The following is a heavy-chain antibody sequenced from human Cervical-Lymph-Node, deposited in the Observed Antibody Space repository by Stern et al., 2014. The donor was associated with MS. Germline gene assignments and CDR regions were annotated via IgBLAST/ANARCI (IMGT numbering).Heavy chain of an antibody. V-gene: IGHV1-18*01. CDR3: ARSGKDGSWIQLWPEGY. CDR1: GYTFTSYG. D-gene: IGHD5-18*01. CDR2: ISAYNGNT. Sequence: MQLVESGAEVKKPGASVKVSCMASGYTFTSYGISWVRQAPGQGLEWMGWISAYNGNTNYAQKLQGRVTMTTDTSTSTAYMELRSLRSDDTAVYYCARSGKDGSWIQLWPEGYWGQGTLVTVSS. J-gene: IGHJ4*02.